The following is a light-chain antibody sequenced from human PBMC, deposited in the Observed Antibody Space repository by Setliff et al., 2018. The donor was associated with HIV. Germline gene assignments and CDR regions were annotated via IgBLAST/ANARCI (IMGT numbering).Light chain of an antibody. Sequence: QSVLTQPASVSGSPGQSITISCTGTSSDVGGYNYVSWYQQHPGEAPKLIIYEVTNRPSGVPDRFSGSKSGSTASLTISGLQAEDEGDYYCSSHRSSSYVFGTGTKVTVL. CDR3: SSHRSSSYV. CDR1: SSDVGGYNY. V-gene: IGLV2-14*01. J-gene: IGLJ1*01. CDR2: EVT.